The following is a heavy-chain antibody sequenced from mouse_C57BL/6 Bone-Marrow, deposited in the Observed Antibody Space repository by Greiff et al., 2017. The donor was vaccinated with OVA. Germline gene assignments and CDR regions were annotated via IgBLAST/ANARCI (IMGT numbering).Heavy chain of an antibody. V-gene: IGHV1-15*01. Sequence: VQLQQSGAELVRPGASVTLSCKASGYTFTDYEMHWVKQTPVHGLEWIGAIDPETGGTAYNQKFKGKAILTADKSSSTAYMELRSLTSEGSAVYYCTRSLLYYYAMDYWGQGTSVTVSS. J-gene: IGHJ4*01. CDR1: GYTFTDYE. D-gene: IGHD2-3*01. CDR3: TRSLLYYYAMDY. CDR2: IDPETGGT.